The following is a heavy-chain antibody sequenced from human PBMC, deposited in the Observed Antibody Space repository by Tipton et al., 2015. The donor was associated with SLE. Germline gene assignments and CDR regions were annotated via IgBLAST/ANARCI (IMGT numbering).Heavy chain of an antibody. CDR3: ARKWELLNWFDP. D-gene: IGHD1-26*01. V-gene: IGHV4-34*01. J-gene: IGHJ5*02. Sequence: TLSLTCVVYGGSFSGYYWSWIRQPPGKGLEWIGEINHSGSTNYNPSLKSRVTISVDTSKNQFSLKLSSVTAADTAVYYCARKWELLNWFDPWGQGTLVTVSS. CDR1: GGSFSGYY. CDR2: INHSGST.